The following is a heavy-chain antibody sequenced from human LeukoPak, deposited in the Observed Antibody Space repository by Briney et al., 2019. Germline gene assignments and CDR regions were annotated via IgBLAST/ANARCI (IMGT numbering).Heavy chain of an antibody. D-gene: IGHD1-14*01. CDR1: GFTFSTYA. CDR2: IKGGGGDP. V-gene: IGHV3-23*01. J-gene: IGHJ4*02. Sequence: GGSLRLSCTASGFTFSTYAMGWVRQAPGKGLEWVSSIKGGGGDPFCADSVKGRFTISRDNSKNTLFLQLHNLRAEDSAVYYCAKGGHDFNPFYRWGQGTLVTVSA. CDR3: AKGGHDFNPFYR.